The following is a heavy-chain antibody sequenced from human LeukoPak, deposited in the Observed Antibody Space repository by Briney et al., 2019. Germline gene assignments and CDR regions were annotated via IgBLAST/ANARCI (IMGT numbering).Heavy chain of an antibody. D-gene: IGHD7-27*01. J-gene: IGHJ2*01. CDR1: GFTFSSYW. Sequence: GGSLRLSCAASGFTFSSYWMSWVRQAPGKGLEWVANIKQDGSEKYYVDSVKGRFTISRDNAKNSLYLQMNSLRAEDTAVYYCARVKAGDEDWYFDLWGRGTLVTVSS. V-gene: IGHV3-7*01. CDR2: IKQDGSEK. CDR3: ARVKAGDEDWYFDL.